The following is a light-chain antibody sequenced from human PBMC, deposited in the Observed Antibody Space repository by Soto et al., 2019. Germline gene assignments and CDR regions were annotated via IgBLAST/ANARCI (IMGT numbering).Light chain of an antibody. CDR2: GAS. CDR1: QRISSN. J-gene: IGKJ1*01. V-gene: IGKV3D-15*01. Sequence: EIVMTQSPATLSVSPGERATLYCKASQRISSNLAWYQQKPGQPPRLLIYGASTRATGIPDRFSGTGSGTDFTLTISRLEPEDFAVYYCQQYNNWPPWTFGQGTKVDIK. CDR3: QQYNNWPPWT.